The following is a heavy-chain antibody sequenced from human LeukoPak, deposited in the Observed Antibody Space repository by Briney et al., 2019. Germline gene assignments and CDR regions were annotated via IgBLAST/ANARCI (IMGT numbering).Heavy chain of an antibody. CDR3: AKGPSQSEY. Sequence: GGSLRLSCAASGFTLSTYAMSWVRQAPGKGLEWVSVIRGSGGITYYADSVKGRFTISRDNSKNSLYLQMNSLRAEDTAVYYCAKGPSQSEYWGQGTLVTVSS. CDR2: IRGSGGIT. J-gene: IGHJ4*02. V-gene: IGHV3-23*01. CDR1: GFTLSTYA.